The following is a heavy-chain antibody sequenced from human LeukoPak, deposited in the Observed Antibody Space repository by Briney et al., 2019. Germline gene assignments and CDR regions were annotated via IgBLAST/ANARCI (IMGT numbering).Heavy chain of an antibody. CDR2: ISGSGGST. CDR3: AKDPRITKNYYYFYYMDV. J-gene: IGHJ6*03. D-gene: IGHD3-3*01. Sequence: GGSLRLSCAASGFTFSNYAMNWVRQAPGKRLEWVSAISGSGGSTNYVASVKGRFTISRDNSKNTLYLLMNSLRAEDTALYYCAKDPRITKNYYYFYYMDVWGKGTTVTVSS. CDR1: GFTFSNYA. V-gene: IGHV3-23*01.